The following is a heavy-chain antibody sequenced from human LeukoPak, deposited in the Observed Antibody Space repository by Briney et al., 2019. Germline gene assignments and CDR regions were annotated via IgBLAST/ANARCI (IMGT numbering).Heavy chain of an antibody. V-gene: IGHV3-30*18. J-gene: IGHJ6*02. CDR3: AKDDYYYYGMDV. CDR1: GFTFSSYG. CDR2: ISYDGSNK. Sequence: GGSLRLSCAASGFTFSSYGMHWVRQAPGKGLEWVAVISYDGSNKYYADSVKGRFTISIDNSKNTLYLQMNSLRAEDTAVYYCAKDDYYYYGMDVWGQGTTVTVSS.